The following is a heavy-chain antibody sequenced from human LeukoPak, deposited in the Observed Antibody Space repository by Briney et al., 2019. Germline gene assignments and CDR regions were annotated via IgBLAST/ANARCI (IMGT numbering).Heavy chain of an antibody. Sequence: PSETLSLTCTVSGGSMNNYYWSWIRQPPGKGLEWIGYIYYSGSTNYNPSLKSRVTISVDTSKNQFSLKLSSVTAADTAVYYCARVEYSSGLFDYWGQGTLVTVSS. V-gene: IGHV4-59*12. D-gene: IGHD6-19*01. CDR2: IYYSGST. CDR1: GGSMNNYY. J-gene: IGHJ4*02. CDR3: ARVEYSSGLFDY.